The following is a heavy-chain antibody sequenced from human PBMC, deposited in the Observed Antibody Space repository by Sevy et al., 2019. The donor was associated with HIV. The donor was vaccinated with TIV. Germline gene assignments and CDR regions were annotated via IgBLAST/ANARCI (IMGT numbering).Heavy chain of an antibody. V-gene: IGHV4-39*01. J-gene: IGHJ3*02. CDR1: GASITDSSYY. CDR3: ARSMEQQLDTFDI. Sequence: SETLSLTCTVSGASITDSSYYWAWIRQPPGKGLEWLGNIYTYGETYYNSSLKSRVTISVDTSKNQFSLSLTSVTAADTAIYFCARSMEQQLDTFDIWGQGTMVTVSS. CDR2: IYTYGET. D-gene: IGHD6-13*01.